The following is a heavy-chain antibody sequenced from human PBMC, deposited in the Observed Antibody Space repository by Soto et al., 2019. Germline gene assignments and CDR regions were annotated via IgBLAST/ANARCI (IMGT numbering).Heavy chain of an antibody. CDR3: ARLLTAAAGNNWFDP. V-gene: IGHV2-26*01. CDR1: GFSRINSIIG. CDR2: IFSNDEK. D-gene: IGHD6-13*01. J-gene: IGHJ5*02. Sequence: SGPTLVNPTETLTLTCTVSGFSRINSIIGVSWIRQPPGKALEWLAHIFSNDEKSYSTSLKSRLTISKDTSKSQVVLTMTNMDPVDTATYYCARLLTAAAGNNWFDPWGQGTLVTVSS.